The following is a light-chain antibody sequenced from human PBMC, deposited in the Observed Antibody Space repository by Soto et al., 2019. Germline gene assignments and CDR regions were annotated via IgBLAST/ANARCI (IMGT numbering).Light chain of an antibody. Sequence: DIQMTQSPSTLSASVGDRVTITCRASQSISSWLAWYQQKPGKAPKLLIYDASSLESGVPSRFSGTGLGTEFTLTIGSLQPDDFATYYCQQYNSYPWTFGQGTKVDIK. V-gene: IGKV1-5*01. CDR1: QSISSW. CDR2: DAS. J-gene: IGKJ1*01. CDR3: QQYNSYPWT.